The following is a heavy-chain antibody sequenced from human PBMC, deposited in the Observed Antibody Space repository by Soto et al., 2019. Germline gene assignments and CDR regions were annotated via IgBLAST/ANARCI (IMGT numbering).Heavy chain of an antibody. J-gene: IGHJ5*02. CDR2: FYTSGNT. D-gene: IGHD7-27*01. Sequence: SETLSLTCTVSGGSVSSYYWSWIRQPAGKGLEWIGRFYTSGNTNYNPSLKSRVTMSLDTSKNQFSLKLSSVTAADTAVYFCASDSTGWFDPWGQGSMVTVSS. CDR3: ASDSTGWFDP. V-gene: IGHV4-4*07. CDR1: GGSVSSYY.